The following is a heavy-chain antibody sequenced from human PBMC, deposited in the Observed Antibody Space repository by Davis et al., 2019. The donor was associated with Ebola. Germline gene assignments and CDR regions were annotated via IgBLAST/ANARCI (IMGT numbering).Heavy chain of an antibody. Sequence: PGGSLRLSCAASGFTFSSHAMSWVRQAPGKGLEWVSAISGSGGSTYYADSVSGRFTISRDNSKNTLYLQMNSLRAVDTAVYYCARGIRYSGYDLLYYYYYYGMDVWGKGTTVTVSS. CDR2: ISGSGGST. V-gene: IGHV3-23*01. D-gene: IGHD5-12*01. CDR1: GFTFSSHA. J-gene: IGHJ6*04. CDR3: ARGIRYSGYDLLYYYYYYGMDV.